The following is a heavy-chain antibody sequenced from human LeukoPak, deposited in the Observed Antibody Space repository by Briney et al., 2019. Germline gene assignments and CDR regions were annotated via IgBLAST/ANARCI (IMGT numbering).Heavy chain of an antibody. CDR1: GFTFSSYS. CDR2: ISSSSSYI. Sequence: PGGSLRLSCAASGFTFSSYSMNWVRQAPGKGLEWVSSISSSSSYIYYADSVKGRFTISRDNAKNSLYLQMNSLRAEDTAVYYCARDAVAGTGGFDYWGQGTLVTVSS. J-gene: IGHJ4*02. V-gene: IGHV3-21*01. CDR3: ARDAVAGTGGFDY. D-gene: IGHD6-19*01.